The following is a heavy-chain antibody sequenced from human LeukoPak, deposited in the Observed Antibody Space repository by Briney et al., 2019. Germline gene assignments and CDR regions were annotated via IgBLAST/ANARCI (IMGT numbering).Heavy chain of an antibody. CDR3: ARRPPPYSSSWFYYHYMDV. CDR2: INHSGST. CDR1: GGSFSGYY. D-gene: IGHD6-13*01. V-gene: IGHV4-34*01. Sequence: PSETLSLTCAVYGGSFSGYYWSWIRQPPGKGLEWIGEINHSGSTNYNPSLKSRVTISVDTSKNQFSLKLSSVTAADTAVYYCARRPPPYSSSWFYYHYMDVWGKGTTVTVSS. J-gene: IGHJ6*03.